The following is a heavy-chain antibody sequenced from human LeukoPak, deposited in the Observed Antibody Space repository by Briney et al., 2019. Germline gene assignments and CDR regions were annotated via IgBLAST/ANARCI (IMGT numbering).Heavy chain of an antibody. CDR1: GFSFSTSW. J-gene: IGHJ4*02. V-gene: IGHV3-74*01. D-gene: IGHD3-10*01. CDR2: INSDGSSI. CDR3: AKDQNGDLGDY. Sequence: GGSLRLSCAASGFSFSTSWMHWVRQAPGKGLVWISRINSDGSSISYADSVKGRFTISRDNAKNTLYLQMNSLRAEDTAVYYCAKDQNGDLGDYWGQGTLVTVSS.